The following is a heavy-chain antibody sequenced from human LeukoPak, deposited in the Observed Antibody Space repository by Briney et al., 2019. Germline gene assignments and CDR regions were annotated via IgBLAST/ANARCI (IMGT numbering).Heavy chain of an antibody. CDR2: ISGSGGST. V-gene: IGHV3-23*01. CDR3: AKSQGNYYGSGSDLSGWFDP. D-gene: IGHD3-10*01. CDR1: GFTFSSYA. Sequence: GGSLRLSCAASGFTFSSYAMSWVRQAPGKGLEWVSAISGSGGSTYYADSVKGRFTISRDNSKNTLYLQMNSLRAEDTAVYYCAKSQGNYYGSGSDLSGWFDPWGQGTLVTVSS. J-gene: IGHJ5*02.